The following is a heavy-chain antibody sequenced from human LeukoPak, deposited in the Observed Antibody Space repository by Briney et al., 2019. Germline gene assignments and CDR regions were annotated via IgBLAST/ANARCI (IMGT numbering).Heavy chain of an antibody. D-gene: IGHD2-2*01. CDR3: ATRPYLGYCSSTSCYETDY. J-gene: IGHJ4*02. CDR1: GFTVSSNY. CDR2: IYSGGST. Sequence: GGSLRLSCAASGFTVSSNYMSWVRQAPGKGLEWVSVIYSGGSTYYADSVKGRFTISRDNSKNTLYLQRNSLRAEDTAVYYCATRPYLGYCSSTSCYETDYWGQGTLVTVSS. V-gene: IGHV3-66*01.